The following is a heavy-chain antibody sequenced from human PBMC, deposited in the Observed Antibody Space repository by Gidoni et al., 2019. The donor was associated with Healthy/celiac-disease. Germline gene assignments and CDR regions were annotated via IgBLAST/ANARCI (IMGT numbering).Heavy chain of an antibody. Sequence: QVQLVQSGAEVKKPGASVKVSCKASGYTFTSYGISWVRQAPGQGLEWMGWISAYNGNTNYAQKLQGRVTMTTDTSTSTAYMELRSLRSDDTAVYYCAREAYDSSGYYYWYYYYGMDVWGQGTTVTVSS. J-gene: IGHJ6*02. CDR3: AREAYDSSGYYYWYYYYGMDV. CDR1: GYTFTSYG. V-gene: IGHV1-18*04. D-gene: IGHD3-22*01. CDR2: ISAYNGNT.